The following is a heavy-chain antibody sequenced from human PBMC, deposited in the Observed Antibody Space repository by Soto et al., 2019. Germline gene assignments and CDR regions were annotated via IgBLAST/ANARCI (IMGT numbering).Heavy chain of an antibody. CDR1: GFPFSDST. Sequence: EVQLVESGGGLVMPGGSLRLSCAASGFPFSDSTLNWVRQAPGKGLEWVSSISSRSSYIYYADSVKGRFTISRDNARNAVFLLMNSVRVDDSAVYYCERDIQRGFDYWGQGILVTVSS. D-gene: IGHD5-18*01. J-gene: IGHJ4*02. V-gene: IGHV3-21*02. CDR2: ISSRSSYI. CDR3: ERDIQRGFDY.